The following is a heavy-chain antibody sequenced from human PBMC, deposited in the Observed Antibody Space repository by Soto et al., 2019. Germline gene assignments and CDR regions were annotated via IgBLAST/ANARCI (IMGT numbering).Heavy chain of an antibody. D-gene: IGHD3-3*01. V-gene: IGHV1-18*01. CDR2: ISAYNGNT. Sequence: ASVKVSCKASGYTFTSYGISWVRQAPGQGLEWMGWISAYNGNTNYAQKLQGRVTMTTDTSTSTAYMELRSLRSDDTAVYYCARVTYYDFWSGWFQTSNWFDPWGQGTLVTVSS. CDR1: GYTFTSYG. J-gene: IGHJ5*02. CDR3: ARVTYYDFWSGWFQTSNWFDP.